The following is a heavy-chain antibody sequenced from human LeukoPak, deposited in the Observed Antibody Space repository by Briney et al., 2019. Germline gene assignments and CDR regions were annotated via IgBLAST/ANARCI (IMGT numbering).Heavy chain of an antibody. CDR1: GFTFDDYA. CDR2: ISWNSGSI. J-gene: IGHJ4*02. D-gene: IGHD1-26*01. Sequence: SLRLSCAASGFTFDDYAMHWVRQAPGKGLEWVSGISWNSGSIGYADSVKGRFTISRDDSRNTLYLQMTSLRAEDTAVYYCARGQSVGWEIGVCDFWGQGSLVTVAS. V-gene: IGHV3-9*01. CDR3: ARGQSVGWEIGVCDF.